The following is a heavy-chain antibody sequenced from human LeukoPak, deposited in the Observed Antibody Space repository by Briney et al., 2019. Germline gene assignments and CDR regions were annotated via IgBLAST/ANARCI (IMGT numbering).Heavy chain of an antibody. D-gene: IGHD6-19*01. CDR3: ATSYSSGWYQYYYYMDV. J-gene: IGHJ6*03. CDR1: GGSISSYY. Sequence: SETLSLTCTVSGGSISSYYWSWIRQPPGKGLEWIGYIYYSGSTNYNPSLKSRVTISVDTSKNQFSLKLSSVTAADTAVYYCATSYSSGWYQYYYYMDVWGKGTTVIVSS. CDR2: IYYSGST. V-gene: IGHV4-59*01.